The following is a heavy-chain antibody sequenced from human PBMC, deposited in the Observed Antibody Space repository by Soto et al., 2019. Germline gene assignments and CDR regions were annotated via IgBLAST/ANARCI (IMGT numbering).Heavy chain of an antibody. J-gene: IGHJ3*02. CDR1: GGTFSSYA. D-gene: IGHD1-26*01. V-gene: IGHV1-58*02. CDR2: IIVGGGNT. Sequence: SVKVSCKASGGTFSSYAISWVRQARGQGLEWIGWIIVGGGNTNYAEKVQERVTITRDMSTSTAYMELSSLRPEDTAVYYCVAELYRDGRCCSFDIWGQGTMVTVSS. CDR3: VAELYRDGRCCSFDI.